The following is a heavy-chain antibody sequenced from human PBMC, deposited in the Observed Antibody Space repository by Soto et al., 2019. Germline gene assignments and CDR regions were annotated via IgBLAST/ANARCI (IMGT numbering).Heavy chain of an antibody. V-gene: IGHV4-59*01. Sequence: PSETLSLTCTVSGGSISSYYWSWIRQPPGKGLEWIGYIYYSGSTKYNPSLKSRVTISVDTSKNQFSLNLRSVTAADTAVYYCARAGDFWRGYPPGYYYYYAMDVWGQGTTVTVSS. D-gene: IGHD3-3*01. J-gene: IGHJ6*02. CDR2: IYYSGST. CDR3: ARAGDFWRGYPPGYYYYYAMDV. CDR1: GGSISSYY.